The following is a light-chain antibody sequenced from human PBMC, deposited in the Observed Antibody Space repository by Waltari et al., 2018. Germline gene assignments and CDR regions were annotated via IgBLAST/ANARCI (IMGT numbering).Light chain of an antibody. CDR1: SSDIGGHES. J-gene: IGLJ2*01. CDR2: DVS. V-gene: IGLV2-14*01. CDR3: SSFTSSTTGI. Sequence: SALTQPDSVSGSPGQSFTISCSGFSSDIGGHESVSCYQQHPGKAPNVIIYDVSNLPSGVSTRFSGSKSGSSASLTISGLQAEDEADYYCSSFTSSTTGIFGGGTKLTVL.